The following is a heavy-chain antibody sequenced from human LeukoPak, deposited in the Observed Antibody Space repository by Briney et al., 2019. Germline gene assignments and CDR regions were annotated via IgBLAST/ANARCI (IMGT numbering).Heavy chain of an antibody. CDR3: AKDYSTYGNYYYYYYMDV. D-gene: IGHD3-10*01. CDR2: IRFDGSNK. V-gene: IGHV3-30*02. CDR1: GFTFSSYG. Sequence: PGGSLRLSCAASGFTFSSYGMHWVRQAPGKGLEWVAFIRFDGSNKYYADSVKGRFTISRDNSKNTLYLQMNSLRAEDTAVYYCAKDYSTYGNYYYYYYMDVWGKGTTVTISS. J-gene: IGHJ6*03.